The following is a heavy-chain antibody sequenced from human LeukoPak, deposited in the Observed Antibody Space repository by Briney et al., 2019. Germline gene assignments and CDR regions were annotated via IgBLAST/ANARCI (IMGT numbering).Heavy chain of an antibody. CDR3: ARDGGRYYYLDY. V-gene: IGHV4-61*08. CDR2: IYYSGST. J-gene: IGHJ4*02. Sequence: SETLSLTCTVSGGSISSGGYYWSWIRQPPGKGLEWIGYIYYSGSTNYNPSLKSRVTISVDTSKNQFSLKLSSVTAADTAVYYCARDGGRYYYLDYWGQGTLVTVSS. CDR1: GGSISSGGYY. D-gene: IGHD3-10*01.